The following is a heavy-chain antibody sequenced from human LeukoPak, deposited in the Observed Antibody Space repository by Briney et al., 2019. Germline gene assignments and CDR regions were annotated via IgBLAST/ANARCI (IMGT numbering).Heavy chain of an antibody. CDR2: INSSGKT. V-gene: IGHV3-53*01. CDR1: GFTVRSND. J-gene: IGHJ4*02. CDR3: ARAMSY. Sequence: PGGSLRLSCAASGFTVRSNDMNWVRQAPGKGLECVSIINSSGKTYYADSVQGRFTISRDSSKNTLYLQMNNLRAEDTAVYYCARAMSYWGQGTLVTVSS.